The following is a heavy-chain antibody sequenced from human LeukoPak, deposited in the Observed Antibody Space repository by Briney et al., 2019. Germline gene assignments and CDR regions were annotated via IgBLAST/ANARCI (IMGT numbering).Heavy chain of an antibody. V-gene: IGHV3-23*01. J-gene: IGHJ4*02. D-gene: IGHD1-26*01. Sequence: GGSLRLPCAASGFTFSSYAMSWVRQAPGKGLEWVSAISGSGGSTYYAASVKGRFTISRDNSKNTLYLQMNSLRAEDTAVYYCAKLVGATRANYFDYWGQGTLVTVSS. CDR1: GFTFSSYA. CDR3: AKLVGATRANYFDY. CDR2: ISGSGGST.